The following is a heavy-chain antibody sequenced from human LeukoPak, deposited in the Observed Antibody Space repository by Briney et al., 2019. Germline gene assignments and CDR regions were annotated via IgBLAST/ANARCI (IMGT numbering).Heavy chain of an antibody. J-gene: IGHJ5*02. CDR2: ISGSGGST. D-gene: IGHD1-7*01. Sequence: GSLRLSCAASGFTFTSYSMNWVRQAPGKGLEWVSTISGSGGSTYYADSVKGRFTISRDNSKNTLYLQMNSLRAEDTAVYYCAKFPGYNWNYWFDPWGQGTLVTVSS. CDR3: AKFPGYNWNYWFDP. CDR1: GFTFTSYS. V-gene: IGHV3-23*01.